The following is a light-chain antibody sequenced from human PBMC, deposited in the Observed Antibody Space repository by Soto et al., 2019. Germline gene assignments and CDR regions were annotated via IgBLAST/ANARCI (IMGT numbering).Light chain of an antibody. CDR1: SSDVGAYKF. CDR2: EVS. CDR3: SSYTSSSTPWV. V-gene: IGLV2-14*01. Sequence: QSALTQPASVSGSPGQSITSFCIGTSSDVGAYKFVSWYRHHPGKAPQVMIYEVSNRPSGVSNRFSGSKSGNTASLTISGLQPEDEGDYYCSSYTSSSTPWVFGGGTKLTVL. J-gene: IGLJ3*02.